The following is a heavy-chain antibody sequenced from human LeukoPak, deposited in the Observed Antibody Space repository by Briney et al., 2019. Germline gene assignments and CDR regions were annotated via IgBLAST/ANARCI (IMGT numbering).Heavy chain of an antibody. Sequence: SETLSLTCTVSGGSISSSSYYWGWIRQPPGKGLEWIGSIYYSGSTYYNPSLKSRVTISVDTSKNQFSLKLSSVTAADTAVYYCARGTRGYYQEDFFDYWGQGTLVIVSS. CDR2: IYYSGST. CDR3: ARGTRGYYQEDFFDY. J-gene: IGHJ4*02. D-gene: IGHD3-22*01. CDR1: GGSISSSSYY. V-gene: IGHV4-39*07.